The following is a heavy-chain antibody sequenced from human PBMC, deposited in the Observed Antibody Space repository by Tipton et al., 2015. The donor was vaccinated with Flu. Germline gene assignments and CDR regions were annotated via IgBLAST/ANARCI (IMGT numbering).Heavy chain of an antibody. CDR1: GGSITTYY. CDR2: IYDSGST. CDR3: ARRDYDILTGSRAFDM. Sequence: TLSLTCTVSGGSITTYYWSWIRQSPGKGLEWIGYIYDSGSTNYNPSLKSRVTISVDTSKNQFSLKLTSVTAADTAVYYCARRDYDILTGSRAFDMWGQGTMVTVSP. J-gene: IGHJ3*02. V-gene: IGHV4-59*08. D-gene: IGHD3-9*01.